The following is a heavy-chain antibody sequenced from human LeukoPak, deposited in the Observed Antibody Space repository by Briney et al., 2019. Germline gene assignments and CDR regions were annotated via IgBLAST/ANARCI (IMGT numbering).Heavy chain of an antibody. CDR1: GFTFSSYA. J-gene: IGHJ3*02. D-gene: IGHD1-26*01. Sequence: PRGSLRLSCAASGFTFSSYAMSWVRQAPGKGLEWVSAISGSGGSTYYADSVKGRFTISRDNSKNTLYLQMNSLRAEDTAVYYCAKPRGSYSRVGDAFDIWGQGTMVTVSS. V-gene: IGHV3-23*01. CDR2: ISGSGGST. CDR3: AKPRGSYSRVGDAFDI.